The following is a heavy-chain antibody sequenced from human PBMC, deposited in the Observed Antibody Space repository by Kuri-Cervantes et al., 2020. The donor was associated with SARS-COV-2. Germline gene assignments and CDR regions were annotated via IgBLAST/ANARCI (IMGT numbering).Heavy chain of an antibody. CDR2: IYYSGST. CDR1: GCSISSYY. J-gene: IGHJ3*02. V-gene: IGHV4-4*07. CDR3: ARDLSILDYAFDI. Sequence: SETLSLTCTVSGCSISSYYWSWIRQPAGKGLEWIGRIYYSGSTNYNPSLKSRVTISVDTSKNQFSLKLSSVTAADTAVYYCARDLSILDYAFDIWGQGTMVTVSS. D-gene: IGHD3/OR15-3a*01.